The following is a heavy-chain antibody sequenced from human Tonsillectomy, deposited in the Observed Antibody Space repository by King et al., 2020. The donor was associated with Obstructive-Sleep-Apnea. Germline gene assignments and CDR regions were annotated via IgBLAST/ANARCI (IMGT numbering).Heavy chain of an antibody. CDR1: GFSLSNAGMA. V-gene: IGHV2-26*01. D-gene: IGHD2-2*01. Sequence: TLKESGPVLVKPTETLTLTCTVSGFSLSNAGMAVSWIRQPPGKALEWLAHIFSNDEKSYSTSLKSRPPISKDTPKSQVVLIMTNMDPVDTATYYCARIGYCSSTSCLNYDYWGQGTLVTVSS. CDR3: ARIGYCSSTSCLNYDY. J-gene: IGHJ4*02. CDR2: IFSNDEK.